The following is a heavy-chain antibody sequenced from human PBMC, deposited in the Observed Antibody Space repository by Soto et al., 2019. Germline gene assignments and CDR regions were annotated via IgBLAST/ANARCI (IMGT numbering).Heavy chain of an antibody. V-gene: IGHV1-24*01. D-gene: IGHD6-13*01. Sequence: ASVKVSCKVSGYTLTELSMHWVRQAPGKGLEWMGGFDPEDGETIYAQKFQGRVTMTTDTSTGTAYMELRTLRSDDSAVYYCARAGYSTSWYGILSTGAHGVEIDYWGQGTLVTVPQ. J-gene: IGHJ4*02. CDR3: ARAGYSTSWYGILSTGAHGVEIDY. CDR1: GYTLTELS. CDR2: FDPEDGET.